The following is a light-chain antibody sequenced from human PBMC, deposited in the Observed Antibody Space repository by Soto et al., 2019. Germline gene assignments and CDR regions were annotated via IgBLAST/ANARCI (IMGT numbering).Light chain of an antibody. Sequence: PGESATLYCSASQNIDKNYLAWFQHKPGQAPSLLIYDASRRAPGVPDRFSGSGSGTDFTLTVSRLEPEDFAVFYWQPYDCSPPTFGRGTKVEIK. CDR1: QNIDKNY. CDR3: QPYDCSPPT. V-gene: IGKV3-20*01. J-gene: IGKJ2*01. CDR2: DAS.